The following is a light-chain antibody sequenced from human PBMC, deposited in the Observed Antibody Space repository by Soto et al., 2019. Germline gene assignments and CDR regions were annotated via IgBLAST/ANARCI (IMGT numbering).Light chain of an antibody. CDR2: LGT. CDR1: QSLLHSDGKTY. J-gene: IGKJ2*01. V-gene: IGKV2-28*01. CDR3: MQVRPTPYT. Sequence: DIVMTQSPLSLPVTPGEPASISCRSSQSLLHSDGKTYFDWYLQKPGQSPQLLIYLGTNRASGVPDRVSGSGSGTDFTLKISRVEAEDVGVYYCMQVRPTPYTFGQGTKVEIK.